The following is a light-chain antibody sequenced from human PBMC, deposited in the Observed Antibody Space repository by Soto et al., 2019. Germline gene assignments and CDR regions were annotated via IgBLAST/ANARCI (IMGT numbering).Light chain of an antibody. CDR1: SSDVGGYNY. V-gene: IGLV2-14*03. CDR2: DVS. CDR3: SSYTTRNTRKLV. Sequence: QSVLTQPASVSGSPGQSITISCTGTSSDVGGYNYVSWYQHHPGKAPKLMIFDVSNRPSGVSNRFSGSKSGNTASLTISGLQPEDEADYYCSSYTTRNTRKLVFGTGTKVTV. J-gene: IGLJ1*01.